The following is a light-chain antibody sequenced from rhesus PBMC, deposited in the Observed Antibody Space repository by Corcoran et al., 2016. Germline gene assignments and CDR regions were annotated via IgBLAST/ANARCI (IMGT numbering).Light chain of an antibody. J-gene: IGKJ4*01. CDR3: LQYSSSPLT. CDR2: KAS. V-gene: IGKV1-22*01. Sequence: DIQMTQSPSSLSASVGDTVTITCRASQSISSWLDWYQQKPGKAPKLLIYKASSLQSGVPSRFSGSGSGTDVTLTIISLQPEDFATYYCLQYSSSPLTFGGGTKVELK. CDR1: QSISSW.